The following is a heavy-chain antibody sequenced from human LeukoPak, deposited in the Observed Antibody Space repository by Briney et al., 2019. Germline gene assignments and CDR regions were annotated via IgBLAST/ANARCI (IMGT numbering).Heavy chain of an antibody. Sequence: KASETLSLTCVVSGYAISSGYHWGWIRQPPGEGLEWIGVVCRSGTTYYNPSLKSRVTISVDTSKNQISLTVRSVTAADTAVYYCARENWVFDYWGQGILVTVSS. J-gene: IGHJ4*02. V-gene: IGHV4-38-2*02. CDR2: VCRSGTT. D-gene: IGHD7-27*01. CDR1: GYAISSGYH. CDR3: ARENWVFDY.